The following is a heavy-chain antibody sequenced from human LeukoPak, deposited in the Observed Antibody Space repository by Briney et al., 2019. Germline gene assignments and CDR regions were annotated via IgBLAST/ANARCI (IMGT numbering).Heavy chain of an antibody. J-gene: IGHJ4*02. D-gene: IGHD2-15*01. CDR1: GFTFSSYS. CDR3: ARGHCSGGSCVTYYFDY. Sequence: GGSLRLSCAASGFTFSSYSMNWVRQAPGKGLEWVSSISSSSSYIYYADSVKGRFTVSRDNAKNSLYLQMNSLRAEDTAVYYCARGHCSGGSCVTYYFDYWGQGTLVTVSS. V-gene: IGHV3-21*01. CDR2: ISSSSSYI.